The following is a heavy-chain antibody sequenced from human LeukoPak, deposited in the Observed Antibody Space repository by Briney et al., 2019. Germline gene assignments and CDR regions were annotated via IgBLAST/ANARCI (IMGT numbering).Heavy chain of an antibody. CDR1: GFTFDNFG. J-gene: IGHJ4*02. CDR2: VSGGGVA. V-gene: IGHV3-23*01. Sequence: GGSLRLSCAASGFTFDNFGMSWVRQIPGRALEWVSAVSGGGVAHYADSVKGRFTVSRDNSRNTSYLQMNSLRLEDTALYYCAKRLYPHKLPGSFFEHLGPGTLVTVSS. D-gene: IGHD1-26*01. CDR3: AKRLYPHKLPGSFFEH.